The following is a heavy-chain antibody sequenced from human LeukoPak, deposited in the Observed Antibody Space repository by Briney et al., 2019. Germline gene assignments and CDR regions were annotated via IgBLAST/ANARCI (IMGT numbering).Heavy chain of an antibody. D-gene: IGHD6-13*01. CDR3: ARAIAAAGKTPNYYYYYYMDV. CDR2: ISAYNGNT. Sequence: GASVKVSCKASGYTFTSYGISWVRQAPGQGLEWMGWISAYNGNTNYAQKLQGRVTMATDTSTSTAYMELRSLRSDDTAVYYCARAIAAAGKTPNYYYYYYMDVWGKGTTVTVSS. CDR1: GYTFTSYG. J-gene: IGHJ6*03. V-gene: IGHV1-18*01.